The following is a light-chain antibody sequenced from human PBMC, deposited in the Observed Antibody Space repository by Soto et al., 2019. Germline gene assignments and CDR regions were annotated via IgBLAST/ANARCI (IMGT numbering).Light chain of an antibody. CDR3: QHYGSSPWT. CDR1: QSVGGSY. V-gene: IGKV3-20*01. Sequence: EIVLTQSPGTLSLSPGERATLSCRASQSVGGSYLAWFQQKPGQAPRLLIYVASTRATGVPDRFSGSGSATYFSLTVNRLEPEDFAVYYCQHYGSSPWTFGQGTKVE. CDR2: VAS. J-gene: IGKJ1*01.